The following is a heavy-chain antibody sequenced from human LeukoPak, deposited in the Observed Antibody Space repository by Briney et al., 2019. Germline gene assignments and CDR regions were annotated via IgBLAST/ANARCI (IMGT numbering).Heavy chain of an antibody. CDR1: GGTFSSYA. Sequence: KVSCKASGGTFSSYAISWVRQAPGQGLEWMGGIIPIFGTADYAQKFQGRVTITADESTSTAYMELSSLRSEDTAVYYCARGGDYYDSSGLWGQGTLVTVSS. CDR2: IIPIFGTA. J-gene: IGHJ4*02. CDR3: ARGGDYYDSSGL. D-gene: IGHD3-22*01. V-gene: IGHV1-69*01.